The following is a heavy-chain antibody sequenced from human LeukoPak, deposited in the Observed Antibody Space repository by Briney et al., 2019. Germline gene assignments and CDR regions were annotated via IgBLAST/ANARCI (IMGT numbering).Heavy chain of an antibody. CDR1: GFTFITYA. V-gene: IGHV3-30-3*01. Sequence: SGGSLRLSCAASGFTFITYAIHWVRQAPGKGLEWVAVTSYDGSNKYYADSVKGRFTISRDNSKNTLYLQMNSLRPEEAAVYFCARGVSGYYYFDYWGQGTLVTVAS. D-gene: IGHD3-22*01. CDR3: ARGVSGYYYFDY. J-gene: IGHJ4*02. CDR2: TSYDGSNK.